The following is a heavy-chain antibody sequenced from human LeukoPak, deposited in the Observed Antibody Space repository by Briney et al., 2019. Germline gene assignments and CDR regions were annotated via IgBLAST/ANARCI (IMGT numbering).Heavy chain of an antibody. D-gene: IGHD2-21*02. Sequence: PGGSLRLSCAASGFTFSSYWMSWVRQAPGKGLEWVANIKQDGSEKYYVDSVKGRFTISRDNAKNSLYLQMNSMRAEDTAVYYCARGEYCGGDCYLIPWDYWGQGTLVTVSS. V-gene: IGHV3-7*05. CDR2: IKQDGSEK. J-gene: IGHJ4*02. CDR1: GFTFSSYW. CDR3: ARGEYCGGDCYLIPWDY.